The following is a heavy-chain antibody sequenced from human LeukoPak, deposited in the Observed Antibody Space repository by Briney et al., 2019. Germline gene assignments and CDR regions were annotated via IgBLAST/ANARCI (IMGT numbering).Heavy chain of an antibody. D-gene: IGHD6-13*01. Sequence: SETLSLTCTVSGYSISSGYYWGWIRQPLGKGLEWIGSIYHSGSTYYNPSLKSRVTISVDTSKNQFSLKLSSVTAADTAVYYCARAYSSSWYRYYFDYWGQGTLVAVSS. V-gene: IGHV4-38-2*02. CDR1: GYSISSGYY. J-gene: IGHJ4*02. CDR2: IYHSGST. CDR3: ARAYSSSWYRYYFDY.